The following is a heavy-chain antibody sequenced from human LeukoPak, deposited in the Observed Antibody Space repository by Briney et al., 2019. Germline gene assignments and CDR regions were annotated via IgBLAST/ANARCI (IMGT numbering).Heavy chain of an antibody. J-gene: IGHJ4*02. CDR3: AGDRSDYGDY. Sequence: GGSLRLSCAASGFTFSSYAMHWVRQAPGKGLEWVAVISYDGSNKYYADSVKGRFTISRDNSKNTLYLQMNSLRAEDTAVYYCAGDRSDYGDYWGEGTLVTVSS. CDR2: ISYDGSNK. CDR1: GFTFSSYA. V-gene: IGHV3-30-3*01.